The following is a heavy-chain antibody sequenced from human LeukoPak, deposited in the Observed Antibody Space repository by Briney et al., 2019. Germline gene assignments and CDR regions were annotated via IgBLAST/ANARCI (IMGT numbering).Heavy chain of an antibody. CDR1: GFTSSAFW. V-gene: IGHV3-15*01. CDR3: TTGQVPYYYGSGSLNSLYYYYYMDV. J-gene: IGHJ6*03. CDR2: IKSKTDGGTT. D-gene: IGHD3-10*01. Sequence: GGSLRLSCVASGFTSSAFWMSWVRRPPGKGLEWVGRIKSKTDGGTTDYAAPVKGRFTISRDDSKNTLYLQMYSLKTEDTAVYYCTTGQVPYYYGSGSLNSLYYYYYMDVWGKGTTVTVSS.